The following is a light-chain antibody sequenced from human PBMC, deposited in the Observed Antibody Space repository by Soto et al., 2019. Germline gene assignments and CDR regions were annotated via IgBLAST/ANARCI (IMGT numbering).Light chain of an antibody. CDR2: YAS. J-gene: IGKJ3*01. CDR1: ESVHRN. Sequence: EMVMTQSPATLSVSPGERVTLSCRASESVHRNLAWYQQTPGQGPSLLIYYASTMATGVPDRFTGSGSGTEFTLPIRRLHPEDCRLYHCQRYSNWPPTFGPGTKVEIK. CDR3: QRYSNWPPT. V-gene: IGKV3-15*01.